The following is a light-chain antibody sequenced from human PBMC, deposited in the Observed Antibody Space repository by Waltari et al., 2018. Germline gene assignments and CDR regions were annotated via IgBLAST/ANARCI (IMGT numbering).Light chain of an antibody. CDR1: RLSSYY. V-gene: IGLV3-19*01. Sequence: SSELTQDPAVSVAMGQTVRITCQGNRLSSYYASWYQQRPGQAPRLVIFDQNNRPSGVPDRFSGSNSDNTASLTITGAQAEDEASYYCHSRDASGVGGSFGGGTKLTVL. CDR3: HSRDASGVGGS. CDR2: DQN. J-gene: IGLJ2*01.